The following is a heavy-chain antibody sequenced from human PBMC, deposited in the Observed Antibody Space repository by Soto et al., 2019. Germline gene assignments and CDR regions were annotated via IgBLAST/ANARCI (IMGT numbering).Heavy chain of an antibody. Sequence: QVQLVESGGGVVQPGRSLRLSCAASGFTFSSYGMHWVRQAPGKGLEWVAVIWYDGSTKYYADSVKGRFTISRDNSKNALYLQMNSLRAEDTAVYYCARDDSHYYYYYGMDVWGQGTTVTVSS. J-gene: IGHJ6*02. V-gene: IGHV3-33*01. CDR3: ARDDSHYYYYYGMDV. CDR1: GFTFSSYG. D-gene: IGHD2-21*01. CDR2: IWYDGSTK.